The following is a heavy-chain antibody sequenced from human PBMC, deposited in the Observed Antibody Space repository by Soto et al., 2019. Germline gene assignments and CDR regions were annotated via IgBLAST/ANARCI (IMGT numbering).Heavy chain of an antibody. D-gene: IGHD3-16*01. Sequence: QVQLVQSGAEVKKPGSSVKVSCKASGGTFSSYAISWVRQAPGQGLEWMGGIIPIFGTANYAQKFQGRVTITAEESTGTAYMELSSLRSEETAVYYCARNGGPLGSYYYGMDVWGQGTTVTVSS. V-gene: IGHV1-69*12. CDR3: ARNGGPLGSYYYGMDV. J-gene: IGHJ6*02. CDR1: GGTFSSYA. CDR2: IIPIFGTA.